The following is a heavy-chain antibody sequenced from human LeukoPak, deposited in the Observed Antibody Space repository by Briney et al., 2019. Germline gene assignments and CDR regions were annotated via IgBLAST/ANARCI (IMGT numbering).Heavy chain of an antibody. CDR3: ARVAGVSYNYFDS. D-gene: IGHD1-26*01. V-gene: IGHV1-18*01. J-gene: IGHJ4*02. CDR1: DYTFITYG. CDR2: ITPYNGDT. Sequence: ASVKVSCKASDYTFITYGITWVRQAPGQGLEWMGWITPYNGDTNYAQNLQDRVTMTTDTSTSTAYMELRSLRSDDTAVYFCARVAGVSYNYFDSWGPGTLVTVSS.